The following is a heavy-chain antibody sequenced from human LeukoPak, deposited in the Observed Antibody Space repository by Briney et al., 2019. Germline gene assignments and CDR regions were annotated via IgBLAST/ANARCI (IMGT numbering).Heavy chain of an antibody. Sequence: VASVKVSCKASGGTFSNYAINWVRQAPGQGLEWMGGIIPIFGTANYAQKFQGRVTITADESTSTAYMELSSLRSEDTAVYYCARTETPYGSGSYYPYWGQGTLVTVSS. V-gene: IGHV1-69*13. D-gene: IGHD3-10*01. J-gene: IGHJ4*02. CDR1: GGTFSNYA. CDR3: ARTETPYGSGSYYPY. CDR2: IIPIFGTA.